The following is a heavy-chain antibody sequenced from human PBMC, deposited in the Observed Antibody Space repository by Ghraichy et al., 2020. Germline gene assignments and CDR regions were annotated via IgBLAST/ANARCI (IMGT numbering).Heavy chain of an antibody. CDR3: ARRVRYFDWGGYYGMDV. CDR2: ISAYNGNT. J-gene: IGHJ6*02. V-gene: IGHV1-18*04. D-gene: IGHD3-9*01. Sequence: ASVKVSCKASGYTFTSYGISWVRQAPGQGLEWMGWISAYNGNTNYAQKLQGRVTMTTDTSTSTAYMELRSLRSDDTAVYYCARRVRYFDWGGYYGMDVWGQGTTVTVSS. CDR1: GYTFTSYG.